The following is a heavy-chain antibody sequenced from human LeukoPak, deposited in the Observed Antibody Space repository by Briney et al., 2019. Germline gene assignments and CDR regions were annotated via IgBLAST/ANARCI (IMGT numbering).Heavy chain of an antibody. V-gene: IGHV3-21*01. CDR2: ISSSSSYI. CDR1: GFTFSSYS. J-gene: IGHJ4*02. D-gene: IGHD3-22*01. Sequence: PGGSLRLSCAASGFTFSSYSMNWVRQAPGKGLEWVSSISSSSSYIYYADSVKGRFTISRDNAENSLYLQMNSLRAEDTAVYYCAKVSHYYNSSGYYYVFDYWGQGTLVTVSS. CDR3: AKVSHYYNSSGYYYVFDY.